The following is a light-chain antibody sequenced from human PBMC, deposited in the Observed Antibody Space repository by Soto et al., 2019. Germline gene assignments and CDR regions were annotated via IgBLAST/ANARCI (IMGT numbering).Light chain of an antibody. CDR1: QSVSSSY. J-gene: IGKJ3*01. CDR3: QQYGSSPRIFP. V-gene: IGKV3-20*01. CDR2: GAS. Sequence: EIVLTQSPGTLSLSPGERATLSCRASQSVSSSYLAWYQQKPGQAPRLLIYGASSRATGIPDRFSGSGSGTDFTLTISRLEPEDFAVYYCQQYGSSPRIFPFGPGTKVDIK.